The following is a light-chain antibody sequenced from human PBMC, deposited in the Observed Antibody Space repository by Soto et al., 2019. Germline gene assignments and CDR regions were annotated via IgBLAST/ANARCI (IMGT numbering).Light chain of an antibody. CDR2: DAS. CDR3: QQYNSCAWT. Sequence: DIQMTQSPSTLSASVGDRVTITCRASQSIGSWLAWYQQKAGKAPKVLIYDASSLESGVPSRFSGSGSGTEFTLTISSLQPDEFATYYCQQYNSCAWTFGQGTTVEIK. CDR1: QSIGSW. J-gene: IGKJ1*01. V-gene: IGKV1-5*01.